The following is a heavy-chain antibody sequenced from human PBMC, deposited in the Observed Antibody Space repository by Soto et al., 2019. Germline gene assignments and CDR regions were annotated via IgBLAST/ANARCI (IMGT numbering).Heavy chain of an antibody. Sequence: GESLKISCKGSGYSFTSYWISWVRQMPGKGLEWMGRIDPSDSYTNYSPSFQGHVTISADKSISTAYLQWGSLKASDTAIYYCARLSHQLYCSSTSCYTGPGYYYGMAVWGQGTTVTVSS. CDR2: IDPSDSYT. J-gene: IGHJ6*02. CDR3: ARLSHQLYCSSTSCYTGPGYYYGMAV. D-gene: IGHD2-2*02. CDR1: GYSFTSYW. V-gene: IGHV5-10-1*01.